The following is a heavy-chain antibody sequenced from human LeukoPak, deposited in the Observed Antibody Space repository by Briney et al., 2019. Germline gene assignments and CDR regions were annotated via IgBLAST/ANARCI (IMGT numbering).Heavy chain of an antibody. CDR2: IYYSGST. CDR1: GGSISSSSYY. V-gene: IGHV4-39*01. D-gene: IGHD3-3*01. J-gene: IGHJ5*02. CDR3: ARLTIFGVVIPSWWFDP. Sequence: SETLSLTCTVSGGSISSSSYYWGWIRQPPGKGLEWIGSIYYSGSTYYNPSLKSRVTISVDTSKNQFSLKLSSVTAADTAVYYCARLTIFGVVIPSWWFDPWGQGTLVTVSS.